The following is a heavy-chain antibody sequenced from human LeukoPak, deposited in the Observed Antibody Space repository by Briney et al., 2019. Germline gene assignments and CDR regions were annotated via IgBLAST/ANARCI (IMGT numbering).Heavy chain of an antibody. D-gene: IGHD2-15*01. V-gene: IGHV5-51*01. CDR1: GYSFTSYW. CDR3: ARQVGYCSGGSCYYDAFDI. CDR2: IYPGDSDT. Sequence: GESLQISCQGSGYSFTSYWTGWVRQMPGKGLEWMGIIYPGDSDTRYSPSFQGQVTISADKSISTAYLQWSSLKASDTAMYYCARQVGYCSGGSCYYDAFDIWGQGTMVTVSS. J-gene: IGHJ3*02.